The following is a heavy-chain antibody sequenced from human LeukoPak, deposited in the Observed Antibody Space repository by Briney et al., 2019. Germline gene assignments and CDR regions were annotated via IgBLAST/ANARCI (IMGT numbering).Heavy chain of an antibody. CDR3: ARAEGYSSSWYQYYFDY. Sequence: GGSLRLSCAASGFTFSSYWMSWVSQAPGKGLEWVANIKQDGSEKYYVDSVKGRFTISRDNAKNSLYLQMNSLRAEDTAVYYCARAEGYSSSWYQYYFDYWGQGTLVTVSS. D-gene: IGHD6-13*01. V-gene: IGHV3-7*01. CDR1: GFTFSSYW. J-gene: IGHJ4*02. CDR2: IKQDGSEK.